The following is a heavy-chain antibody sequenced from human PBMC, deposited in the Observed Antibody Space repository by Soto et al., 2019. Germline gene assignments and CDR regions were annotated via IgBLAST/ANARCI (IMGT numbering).Heavy chain of an antibody. CDR1: GFTFSSYG. D-gene: IGHD1-26*01. J-gene: IGHJ4*02. CDR2: ISYDGSNK. Sequence: GGSLRLSCAASGFTFSSYGMHWVRQAPGKGLEWVAVISYDGSNKYYADSVKGRFTISRDNSKNTLYLQMNSLRAEDTAVYYCAKEGVFGGSYGYWGQGTLVTVSS. V-gene: IGHV3-30*18. CDR3: AKEGVFGGSYGY.